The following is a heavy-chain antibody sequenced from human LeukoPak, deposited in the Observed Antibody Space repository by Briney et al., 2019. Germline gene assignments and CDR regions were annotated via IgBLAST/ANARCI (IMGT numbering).Heavy chain of an antibody. CDR3: VRHQGNSGSAYFYFDY. J-gene: IGHJ4*02. CDR1: SGSINNYY. V-gene: IGHV4-59*08. Sequence: SETLSLTCTVSSGSINNYYWSWIRQPPGKGLEWIGYIYYSGSTNYNPSLKSRVTMSVDTSKNQFSLKLSSVTAADTAVYYCVRHQGNSGSAYFYFDYWGQGSLVTVSS. CDR2: IYYSGST. D-gene: IGHD5-12*01.